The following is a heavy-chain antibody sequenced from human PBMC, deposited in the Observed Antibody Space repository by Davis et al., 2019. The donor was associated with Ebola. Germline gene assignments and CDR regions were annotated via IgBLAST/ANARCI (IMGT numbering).Heavy chain of an antibody. V-gene: IGHV3-23*01. Sequence: GGSLRLSCVASGFTFSSYAMSWVRQAPGKGLEWVSAISGSGGSTYYADSVKGRFTISRDNSKNTLYLQMNSLRAEDTAVYYCARAAGDVNCISTSCYVSYYYGMDVWGQGTTVTVSS. D-gene: IGHD2-2*01. CDR2: ISGSGGST. CDR1: GFTFSSYA. J-gene: IGHJ6*02. CDR3: ARAAGDVNCISTSCYVSYYYGMDV.